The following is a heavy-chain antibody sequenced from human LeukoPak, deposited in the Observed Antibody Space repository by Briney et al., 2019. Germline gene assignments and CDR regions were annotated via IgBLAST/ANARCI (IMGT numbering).Heavy chain of an antibody. Sequence: AGGSLRLSCAASGFTFSSYSMNWVRQAPGKGLEWVSSISSSSSYIYYADSVKGRFTISRDNAKNSLYLQMNSLRAEDTAVYYCAKDRGDWLLLPSYMDVWGKGTTVTISS. D-gene: IGHD3/OR15-3a*01. CDR1: GFTFSSYS. V-gene: IGHV3-21*01. J-gene: IGHJ6*03. CDR2: ISSSSSYI. CDR3: AKDRGDWLLLPSYMDV.